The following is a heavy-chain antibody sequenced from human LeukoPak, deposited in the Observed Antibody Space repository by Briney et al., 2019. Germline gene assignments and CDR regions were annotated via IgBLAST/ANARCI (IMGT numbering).Heavy chain of an antibody. Sequence: GGSLRLSCAASGFTFSSYGMHWVRQAPGKGLEWVAFIRYDGSNKYYADSVKGRFTISRDNSKNTLYLQMNSLRAEDTAVYYCAKEDDDYYYYMDVWGKGTTVTISS. CDR3: AKEDDDYYYYMDV. CDR2: IRYDGSNK. CDR1: GFTFSSYG. J-gene: IGHJ6*03. V-gene: IGHV3-30*02.